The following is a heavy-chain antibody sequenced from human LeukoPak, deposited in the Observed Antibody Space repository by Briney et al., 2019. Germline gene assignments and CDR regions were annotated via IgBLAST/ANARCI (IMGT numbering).Heavy chain of an antibody. V-gene: IGHV3-53*01. J-gene: IGHJ4*02. D-gene: IGHD6-19*01. CDR1: GFAVSSNH. Sequence: GGSLRLSCAASGFAVSSNHMNWVRQAPGKGLEWVSVIFNGGSTYYADSVKGRFTISRDNSKNTLYLQMNSLRAEDTAVYYCARAPRAVAGPNPPIDYWGQGTLVTVSS. CDR3: ARAPRAVAGPNPPIDY. CDR2: IFNGGST.